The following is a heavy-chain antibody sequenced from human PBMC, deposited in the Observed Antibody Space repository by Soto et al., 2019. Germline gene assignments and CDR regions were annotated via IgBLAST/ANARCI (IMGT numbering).Heavy chain of an antibody. CDR1: GGSISSGDYY. CDR2: IYYSGST. J-gene: IGHJ4*02. Sequence: TSETLSLTCTVSGGSISSGDYYWSWIRQPPGKGLEWIGYIYYSGSTYYNPSLKSRVTISVDTSKNQFSLKLSSVTAADTAVYYCARELKETGTPFDYWGQGTLVTVSS. V-gene: IGHV4-30-4*01. D-gene: IGHD1-1*01. CDR3: ARELKETGTPFDY.